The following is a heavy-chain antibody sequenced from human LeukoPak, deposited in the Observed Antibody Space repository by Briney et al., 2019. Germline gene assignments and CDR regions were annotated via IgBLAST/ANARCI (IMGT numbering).Heavy chain of an antibody. Sequence: PGRSLRLSCAASGFTFSSYGMHWVRQAPGKGLEWAALISYDGSNRYYADSVKGRFTISRDNSKNTLYLQMNSLRAEDTAVYYCAKEREMATRYYFDYWGQGTLVTVSS. CDR2: ISYDGSNR. J-gene: IGHJ4*02. V-gene: IGHV3-30*18. CDR3: AKEREMATRYYFDY. CDR1: GFTFSSYG. D-gene: IGHD5-24*01.